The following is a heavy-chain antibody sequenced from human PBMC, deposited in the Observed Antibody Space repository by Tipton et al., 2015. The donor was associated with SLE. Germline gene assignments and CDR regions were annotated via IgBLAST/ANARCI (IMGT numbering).Heavy chain of an antibody. CDR2: ISSSSSYI. CDR1: GFTFSSYS. D-gene: IGHD6-13*01. CDR3: ARGGVAAAGTGGYYYGMDV. J-gene: IGHJ6*02. V-gene: IGHV3-21*01. Sequence: SLRLSCAASGFTFSSYSMNWVRQAPGKRLEWVSFISSSSSYIYYADSVKGRFTISRDNAKNSLYLQMNSLRAEDTAVYYCARGGVAAAGTGGYYYGMDVWGQGTTVTVSS.